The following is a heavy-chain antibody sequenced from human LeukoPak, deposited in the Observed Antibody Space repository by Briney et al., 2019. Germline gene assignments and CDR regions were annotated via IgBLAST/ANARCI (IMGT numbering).Heavy chain of an antibody. CDR2: IYTSGST. CDR3: AALVGTSGYPYYFDY. V-gene: IGHV4-61*09. CDR1: GGSISSGSYY. Sequence: SETLSLTCTVSGGSISSGSYYWNWIRQSAGKGLEWIGHIYTSGSTNYNPSLKSRVTISVDTSKNQFSLRLSSVTAADTAVYYCAALVGTSGYPYYFDYWGQGTLVTVSS. J-gene: IGHJ4*02. D-gene: IGHD3-22*01.